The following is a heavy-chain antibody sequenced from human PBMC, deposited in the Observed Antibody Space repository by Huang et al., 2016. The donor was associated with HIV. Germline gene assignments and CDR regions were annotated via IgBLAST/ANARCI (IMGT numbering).Heavy chain of an antibody. Sequence: QVQLVESGGGVVQPGGSLRLSCATSGFPFSDYGLHWVLQTPGKGLEWVAFMAYDGTTKVYADSVEGRFTVSRDNSKSTLYLQMNSLRLEDTSIYYCLKDQVGPWGQRTLVTVSS. CDR3: LKDQVGP. V-gene: IGHV3-30*02. J-gene: IGHJ5*02. CDR2: MAYDGTTK. CDR1: GFPFSDYG. D-gene: IGHD3-10*01.